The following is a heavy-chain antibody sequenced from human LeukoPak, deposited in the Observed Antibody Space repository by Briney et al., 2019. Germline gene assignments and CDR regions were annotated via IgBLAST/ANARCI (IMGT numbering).Heavy chain of an antibody. V-gene: IGHV3-33*01. CDR1: GFTFSSYG. CDR2: IWYDGSNK. Sequence: PGGSLRLSCAASGFTFSSYGMHWVRQAPGKGLEWVAVIWYDGSNKYYADSVKGRFTISRDNSKNTLYLQMNSLRAEDTAVYYCASSYSSGWYGYFQHWGQGTLVTVSS. D-gene: IGHD6-19*01. J-gene: IGHJ1*01. CDR3: ASSYSSGWYGYFQH.